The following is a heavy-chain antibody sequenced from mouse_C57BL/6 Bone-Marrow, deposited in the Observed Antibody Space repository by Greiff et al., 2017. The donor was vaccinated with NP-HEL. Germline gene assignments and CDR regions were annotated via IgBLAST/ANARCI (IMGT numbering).Heavy chain of an antibody. CDR1: GYSFTDYN. D-gene: IGHD1-1*01. J-gene: IGHJ1*03. CDR2: INPNYGTT. CDR3: ARRGYYVSSYDWYFDV. V-gene: IGHV1-39*01. Sequence: EVQLQQSGPELVKPGASVKISCKASGYSFTDYNMNWVKQSNGKSLEWIGVINPNYGTTSYNQKFKGKATLTVDQSSSTAYMQLNSLTSEDSAVYYCARRGYYVSSYDWYFDVWGTGTTVTVSS.